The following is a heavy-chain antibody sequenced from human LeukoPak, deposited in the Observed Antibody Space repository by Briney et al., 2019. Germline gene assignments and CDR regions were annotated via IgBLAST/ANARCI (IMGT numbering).Heavy chain of an antibody. CDR2: XDSDT. V-gene: IGHV5-51*01. Sequence: XDSDTRYSPSFQGQVTISADKSISTASLQWSSLKASDTAMYYCATVPNYYGVTGQTQYFQHWGQGTLVTVSS. J-gene: IGHJ1*01. D-gene: IGHD3-10*01. CDR3: ATVPNYYGVTGQTQYFQH.